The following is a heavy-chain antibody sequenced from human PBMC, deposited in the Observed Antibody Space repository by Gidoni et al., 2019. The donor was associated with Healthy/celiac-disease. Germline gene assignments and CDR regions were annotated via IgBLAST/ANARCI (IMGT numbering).Heavy chain of an antibody. V-gene: IGHV3-23*01. CDR1: GFTVSSYA. CDR2: IRCRGRRT. J-gene: IGHJ6*03. D-gene: IGHD2-2*01. Sequence: EVQLLASGGGLVQPGGSLRLSCAASGFTVSSYAMSWVRQAPGKGLEWVSAIRCRGRRTYYADSVKGRFTISRDNSKNTLYLLMNSLRAEDTAVYSCAKSPAAEFEYYYYFMDVWGKGTTVTVS. CDR3: AKSPAAEFEYYYYFMDV.